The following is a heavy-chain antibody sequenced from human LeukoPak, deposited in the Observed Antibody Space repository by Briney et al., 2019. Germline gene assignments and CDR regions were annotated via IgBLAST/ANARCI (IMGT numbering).Heavy chain of an antibody. CDR1: GGSISGGYY. J-gene: IGHJ4*02. V-gene: IGHV4-31*03. CDR3: ARATSDYYFGDY. D-gene: IGHD3-22*01. Sequence: SETLSLTCNVSGGSISGGYYWTWIRQHPGKGLEWVGYIHYTGSTYYNPSLKSRITVSVDMSKNQFSLKLNSVTAADTAVYYCARATSDYYFGDYWGQGILVTVSS. CDR2: IHYTGST.